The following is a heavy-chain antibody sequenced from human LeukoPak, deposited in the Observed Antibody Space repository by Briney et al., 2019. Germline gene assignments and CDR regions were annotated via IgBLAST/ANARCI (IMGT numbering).Heavy chain of an antibody. CDR2: ISSNGGST. Sequence: PGGSLRLSCAASGLTFSSYAMHWVRQAPGKGLEYVSAISSNGGSTYYANSVKGRFTISRDNSKNTLYLQMGSLRAEDMAVYYCARGGYYLRSWFDPWGQGTLVAVSS. CDR1: GLTFSSYA. D-gene: IGHD3-3*01. J-gene: IGHJ5*02. CDR3: ARGGYYLRSWFDP. V-gene: IGHV3-64*01.